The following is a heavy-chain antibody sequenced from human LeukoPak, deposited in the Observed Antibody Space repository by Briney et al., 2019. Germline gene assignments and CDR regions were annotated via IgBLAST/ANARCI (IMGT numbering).Heavy chain of an antibody. J-gene: IGHJ4*02. CDR1: GFTFSSYG. CDR3: VKDPTFAWVAARLDFDY. D-gene: IGHD6-6*01. Sequence: PGGSLRLSCAASGFTFSSYGMHWVRQAPGKGLEWVAFIRYDGSNKYYADSVKGRFTISRDNSKNTLYLQMNSLRAEDTAVYYCVKDPTFAWVAARLDFDYWGQGTLVTVSS. CDR2: IRYDGSNK. V-gene: IGHV3-30*02.